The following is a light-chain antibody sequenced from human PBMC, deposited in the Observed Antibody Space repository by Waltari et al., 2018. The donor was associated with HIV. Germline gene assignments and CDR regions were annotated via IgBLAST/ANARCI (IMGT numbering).Light chain of an antibody. CDR1: QDISTY. J-gene: IGKJ1*01. CDR2: EAS. CDR3: QQYETPWT. V-gene: IGKV1-33*01. Sequence: DIQMTQSPASLSASVGDRVSITCQASQDISTYLNWYQQKPGKAPKLLIYEASSLETGVPSRFSGSGSGTDFTFTISSMQPEDIATYFCQQYETPWTFGQGTTVEIK.